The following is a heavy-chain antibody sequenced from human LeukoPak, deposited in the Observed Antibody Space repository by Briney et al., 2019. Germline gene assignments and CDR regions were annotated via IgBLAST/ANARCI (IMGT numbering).Heavy chain of an antibody. D-gene: IGHD3-10*01. V-gene: IGHV4-34*01. CDR2: INHNGST. Sequence: PSETLSLTCAVYGGSFSGYYWSWIRQPPGKGLEWIGEINHNGSTNYNPSLKSRVTISVDTSKNQFSLKLSSVTAADTAVYYCARDPPPFGPRGFDPWGQGTLVTVSS. J-gene: IGHJ5*02. CDR3: ARDPPPFGPRGFDP. CDR1: GGSFSGYY.